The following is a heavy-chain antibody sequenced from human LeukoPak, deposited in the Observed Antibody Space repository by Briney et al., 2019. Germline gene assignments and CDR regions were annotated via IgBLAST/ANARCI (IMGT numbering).Heavy chain of an antibody. CDR2: IKKDGSEK. J-gene: IGHJ4*02. Sequence: GGSLRLSCAVSGFTFSRYWMSWVRQAPGKGLEWVANIKKDGSEKHYVDSVKGRFTISRDNAKNSVYLQMNSLRAEDTAVYYCARDEGDSSDCYSDLLDYWGQGTLVTVSS. V-gene: IGHV3-7*01. D-gene: IGHD2-21*01. CDR3: ARDEGDSSDCYSDLLDY. CDR1: GFTFSRYW.